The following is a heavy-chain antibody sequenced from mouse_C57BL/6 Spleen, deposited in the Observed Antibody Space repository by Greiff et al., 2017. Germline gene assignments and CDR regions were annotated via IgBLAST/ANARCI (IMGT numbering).Heavy chain of an antibody. CDR1: GFTFSDYG. J-gene: IGHJ2*01. V-gene: IGHV5-17*01. CDR3: ARTLTTVVAPDY. Sequence: EVQRVESGGGLVKPGGSLKLSCAASGFTFSDYGMPWVRQAPEKGLEWVAYISSGSSTIYYADTVKGRVTISRDNAKNTLFLQMTSLRSEDTAMYYCARTLTTVVAPDYWGQGTTLTVSS. CDR2: ISSGSSTI. D-gene: IGHD1-1*01.